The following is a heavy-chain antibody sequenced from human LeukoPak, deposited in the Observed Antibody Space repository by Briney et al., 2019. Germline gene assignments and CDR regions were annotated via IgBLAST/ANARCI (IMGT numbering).Heavy chain of an antibody. D-gene: IGHD3-3*01. J-gene: IGHJ4*02. CDR1: GGSISSGDYY. Sequence: SETLSLTCTVSGGSISSGDYYWSWIRQPPRKGLEWIGYIYYSGSTYYNPSLKSRVTISVDTSKNQFSLKLSSVTAADTAVYYCARADFWSGLDYWGQGTLVTVSS. CDR3: ARADFWSGLDY. V-gene: IGHV4-30-4*01. CDR2: IYYSGST.